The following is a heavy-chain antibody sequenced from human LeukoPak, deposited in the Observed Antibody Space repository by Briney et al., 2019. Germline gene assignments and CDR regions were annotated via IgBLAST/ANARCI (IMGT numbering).Heavy chain of an antibody. CDR2: INPNSGGT. CDR3: ARDYYYGLGSYYFWFDP. D-gene: IGHD3-10*01. Sequence: VASVKVSCKASGFTFTGYSLHWVRQAPGQGLEWMGWINPNSGGTNYAQKFRGRVIMTRDMSINTAYMELSSLRSDDTAVYYCARDYYYGLGSYYFWFDPRGQGTLVTVSS. J-gene: IGHJ5*02. CDR1: GFTFTGYS. V-gene: IGHV1-2*02.